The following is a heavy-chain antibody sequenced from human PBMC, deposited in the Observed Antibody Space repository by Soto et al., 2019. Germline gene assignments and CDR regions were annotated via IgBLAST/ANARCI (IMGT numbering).Heavy chain of an antibody. D-gene: IGHD6-19*01. CDR2: ISWDGGST. CDR1: GFTFDDYT. Sequence: GGSLRLSCAASGFTFDDYTMHWVRQAPGKGLEWVSLISWDGGSTYYADSVKGRFTISRDNSKNSLYLQMNSLRTEDTAFYYWAKDTVRPPGDGWYSFDYWGQGTLVSVSS. J-gene: IGHJ4*02. V-gene: IGHV3-43*01. CDR3: AKDTVRPPGDGWYSFDY.